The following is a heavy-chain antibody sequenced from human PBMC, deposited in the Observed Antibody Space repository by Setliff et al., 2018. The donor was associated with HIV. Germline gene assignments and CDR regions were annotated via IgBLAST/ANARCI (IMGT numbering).Heavy chain of an antibody. CDR1: GGSITSGGHY. V-gene: IGHV4-31*02. CDR2: IHYTGSN. Sequence: SETLSLTCSVSGGSITSGGHYWSGIRHLPGKGLEWIGYIHYTGSNFYNPSLTDRLALSVDTSDNQFSLKLTSVTAADTAVYYCARGGNSRAAWFDSWGQGTLVTVSS. J-gene: IGHJ5*01. D-gene: IGHD5-12*01. CDR3: ARGGNSRAAWFDS.